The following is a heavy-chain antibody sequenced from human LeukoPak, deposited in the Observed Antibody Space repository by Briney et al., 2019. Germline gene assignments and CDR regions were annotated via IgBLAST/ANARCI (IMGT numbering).Heavy chain of an antibody. CDR3: ARVSERLLPSFKWFDP. D-gene: IGHD2-21*02. Sequence: PGGSLRLSCAASEFTFSNYAMHWARQAPGKGLEWVAVISYDGSNKYYADSVKGRFTISRDNSKNTLYLQMNSLRPEDTALYYCARVSERLLPSFKWFDPWGQGTLVTVSS. J-gene: IGHJ5*02. CDR2: ISYDGSNK. CDR1: EFTFSNYA. V-gene: IGHV3-30-3*01.